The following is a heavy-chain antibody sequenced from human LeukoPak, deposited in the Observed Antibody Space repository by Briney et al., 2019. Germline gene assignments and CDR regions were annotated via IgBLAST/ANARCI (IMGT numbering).Heavy chain of an antibody. V-gene: IGHV3-69-1*01. CDR2: ITSSATT. D-gene: IGHD5-24*01. CDR1: GFTFSDYY. J-gene: IGHJ4*02. CDR3: AKDGKWLQLMGYFDY. Sequence: PGGSLRLSCAASGFTFSDYYMTWIRQAPGKGLEWVSYITSSATTYYADSVKGRFTISRDNAKNSLYLQMNSLRAEDTALYYCAKDGKWLQLMGYFDYWGQGTLVTVSS.